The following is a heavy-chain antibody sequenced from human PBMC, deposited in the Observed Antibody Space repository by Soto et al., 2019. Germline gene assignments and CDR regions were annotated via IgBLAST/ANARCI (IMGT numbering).Heavy chain of an antibody. CDR3: AHNSGPSISSGSSDHYYMDC. CDR2: IYWDDDK. Sequence: SGPTLVNPTQTLTLTCTFSGFSLSTSGVGVGWIRQPPGKALEWLALIYWDDDKRYSPSLKSRLTITKDTSKNQVVLTMTNMDPVDTATYYCAHNSGPSISSGSSDHYYMDCWGKGTTVNVSS. CDR1: GFSLSTSGVG. D-gene: IGHD6-6*01. J-gene: IGHJ6*03. V-gene: IGHV2-5*02.